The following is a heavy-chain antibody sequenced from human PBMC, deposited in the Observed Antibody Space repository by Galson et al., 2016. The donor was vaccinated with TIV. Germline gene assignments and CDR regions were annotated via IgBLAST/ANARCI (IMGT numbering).Heavy chain of an antibody. CDR3: TRDGRGNWKYVDYFDY. V-gene: IGHV3-30-3*01. J-gene: IGHJ4*02. CDR1: GFTFDSYT. CDR2: ISHDGNNE. D-gene: IGHD1-7*01. Sequence: LSCAASGFTFDSYTFHWVRQTPGKGLEWVAIISHDGNNEDFADSVQGRFTISRDSSKNTVFLQMNSLRLEDTAVYYCTRDGRGNWKYVDYFDYWGQGTLVTVSS.